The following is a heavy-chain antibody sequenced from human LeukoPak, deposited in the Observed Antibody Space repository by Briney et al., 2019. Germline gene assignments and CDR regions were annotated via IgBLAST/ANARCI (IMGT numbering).Heavy chain of an antibody. V-gene: IGHV6-1*01. CDR3: ARVVAGLGYFDS. J-gene: IGHJ4*02. D-gene: IGHD3/OR15-3a*01. CDR2: TYYRSKWYN. CDR1: GDIVSSNSAA. Sequence: SQTLSLTCALSGDIVSSNSAAWSWIRQSPARGLEWLGRTYYRSKWYNDYAVSVKSRMTINPDTSKNQFSLQLNSVTPEDTAVYYCARVVAGLGYFDSWGQGTLVTVSS.